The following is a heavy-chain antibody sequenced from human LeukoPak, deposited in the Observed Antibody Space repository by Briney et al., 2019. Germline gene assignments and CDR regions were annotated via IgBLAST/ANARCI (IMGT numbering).Heavy chain of an antibody. V-gene: IGHV1-69*05. D-gene: IGHD6-13*01. CDR2: IIPIFGTA. CDR3: ARGGIAAAGTPGDY. J-gene: IGHJ4*02. Sequence: EASVKASCKASGGSFSSFAISWVRQAPGQGLEWMGGIIPIFGTANYAQKFQGRVTITTDESTSTAYMELSSLRSEDTAVYYCARGGIAAAGTPGDYWGQGTLVTVSS. CDR1: GGSFSSFA.